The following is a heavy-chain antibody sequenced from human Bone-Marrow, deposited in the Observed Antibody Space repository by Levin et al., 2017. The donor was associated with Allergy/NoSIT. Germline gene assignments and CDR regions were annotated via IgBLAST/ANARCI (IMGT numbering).Heavy chain of an antibody. Sequence: GGSLRLSCAASGFTFSDFYMTWIRQAPGKGLEWVSYISGSSSHTNYIDSVRGRFTISRDNAKNSLYLQMDRLRPDDTAVYYCARGIRLDYWGQGSLVTVSS. V-gene: IGHV3-11*06. J-gene: IGHJ4*02. CDR3: ARGIRLDY. D-gene: IGHD2/OR15-2a*01. CDR2: ISGSSSHT. CDR1: GFTFSDFY.